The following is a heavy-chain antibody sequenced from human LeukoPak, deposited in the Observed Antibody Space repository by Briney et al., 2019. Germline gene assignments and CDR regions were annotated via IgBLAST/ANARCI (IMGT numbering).Heavy chain of an antibody. CDR3: ARVSSEPLGVWWFDP. D-gene: IGHD6-25*01. CDR1: GFTFSSYA. V-gene: IGHV3-30-3*01. Sequence: PGRSLRLSCAASGFTFSSYAMHWVRQAPGKGLEWVAVISYDGSNKYYADSVKGRFTISRDNSKNTLYLQMNSLRAEDTAVYYCARVSSEPLGVWWFDPWGQGTLVTVSS. J-gene: IGHJ5*02. CDR2: ISYDGSNK.